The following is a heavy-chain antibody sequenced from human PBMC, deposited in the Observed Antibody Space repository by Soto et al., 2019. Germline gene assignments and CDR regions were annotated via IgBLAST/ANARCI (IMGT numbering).Heavy chain of an antibody. CDR2: IYHSGST. CDR3: ARRYGDCFDY. CDR1: GGSINSSNW. Sequence: SETLSLTCAVSGGSINSSNWWSWVRQPPGKGLEWIGEIYHSGSTNYNPSLKSRVTISVDTSKNQFSLKLSSVTAADTAVYYCARRYGDCFDYWGQGTLVTVSS. V-gene: IGHV4-4*02. J-gene: IGHJ4*02. D-gene: IGHD4-17*01.